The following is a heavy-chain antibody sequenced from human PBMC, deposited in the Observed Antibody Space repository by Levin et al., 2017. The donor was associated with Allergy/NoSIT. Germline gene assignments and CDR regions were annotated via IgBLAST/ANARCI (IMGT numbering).Heavy chain of an antibody. V-gene: IGHV4-34*01. J-gene: IGHJ4*02. CDR1: GGSFSGYY. D-gene: IGHD3-16*01. CDR2: INHSGST. Sequence: PSETLSLTCAVYGGSFSGYYWSWIRQPPGKGLEWIGEINHSGSTNYNPSLKSRVTISVDTSKNQFSLKLSSVTAADTAVYYCARLRRGGWYFDYWGQGTLVTVSS. CDR3: ARLRRGGWYFDY.